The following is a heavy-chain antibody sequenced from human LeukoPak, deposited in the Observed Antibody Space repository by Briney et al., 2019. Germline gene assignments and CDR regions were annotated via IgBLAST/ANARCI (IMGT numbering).Heavy chain of an antibody. D-gene: IGHD2-15*01. V-gene: IGHV3-66*01. CDR1: GFTVSSNY. CDR2: IYSGGGT. J-gene: IGHJ4*02. Sequence: PGGCLRLSCAASGFTVSSNYMSWVRQAPGKGLEWVSVIYSGGGTYYADSVKGRFTISRDNSTNTVYLQMNSLRAEDTAVYYCARASFWFDYSGYYFDYWGQGTLVTVSS. CDR3: ARASFWFDYSGYYFDY.